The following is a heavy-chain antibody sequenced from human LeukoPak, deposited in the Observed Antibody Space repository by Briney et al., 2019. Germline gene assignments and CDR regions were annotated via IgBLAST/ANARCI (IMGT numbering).Heavy chain of an antibody. CDR3: ARESIAAAGTSSGFDY. J-gene: IGHJ4*02. V-gene: IGHV4-59*01. CDR1: GGSISSYY. Sequence: SETLSLTCTVSGGSISSYYRSWLRQPPGQGLEWIGYIYYSGSTNYNPSLKSRVTISVDTSKNQFSLKLSSVTAADTAVYYCARESIAAAGTSSGFDYWGQGTLVTVS. CDR2: IYYSGST. D-gene: IGHD6-13*01.